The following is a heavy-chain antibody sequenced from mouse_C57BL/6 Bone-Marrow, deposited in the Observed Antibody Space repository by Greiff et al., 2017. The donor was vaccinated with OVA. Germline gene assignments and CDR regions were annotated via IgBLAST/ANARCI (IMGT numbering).Heavy chain of an antibody. CDR1: GYTFTDYY. J-gene: IGHJ1*03. Sequence: VQLQQSGPELVKPGASVKISCKASGYTFTDYYINWVKQRPGKGLEWIGWIFPGSGSTYYTEKFNGKATLTVDKSSSTAYMLFRSLTSKDSAVYFCARGRDYYGSSYVRYFEGWGTGTTVTVSS. D-gene: IGHD1-1*01. V-gene: IGHV1-75*01. CDR3: ARGRDYYGSSYVRYFEG. CDR2: IFPGSGST.